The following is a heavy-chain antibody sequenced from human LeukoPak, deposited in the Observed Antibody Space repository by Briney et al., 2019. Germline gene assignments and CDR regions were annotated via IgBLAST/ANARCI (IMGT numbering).Heavy chain of an antibody. J-gene: IGHJ4*01. CDR2: SGYGGDA. CDR3: ARKTGGHYPFDS. D-gene: IGHD2-8*02. CDR1: GFTFSRSS. V-gene: IGHV3-23*01. Sequence: GGSLRLSCAASGFTFSRSSMNWVRQAPGKELEWVSVSGYGGDASYAESVRGRFTISRDNSKNTLYLQMNTLRVEDTAVYYCARKTGGHYPFDSWGQGALVTVSS.